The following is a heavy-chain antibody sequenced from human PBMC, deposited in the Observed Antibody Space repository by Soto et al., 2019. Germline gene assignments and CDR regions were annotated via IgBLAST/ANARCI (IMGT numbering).Heavy chain of an antibody. CDR2: ILHSGET. CDR1: GDSITNSRW. CDR3: AYSTGWYRHDV. D-gene: IGHD6-19*01. V-gene: IGHV4-4*02. J-gene: IGHJ3*01. Sequence: QVQLQESGPGLVKPSGTLSLTCAVSGDSITNSRWWTWVRQPPGKGPEWIGDILHSGETNYNPSLKSRVFISVDKSQNQFSLRVSSVTAADTAVYYCAYSTGWYRHDVWGQGTLVTVSS.